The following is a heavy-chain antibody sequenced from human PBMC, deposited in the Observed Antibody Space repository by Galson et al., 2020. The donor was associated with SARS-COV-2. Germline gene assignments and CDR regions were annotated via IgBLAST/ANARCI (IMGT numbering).Heavy chain of an antibody. Sequence: NSGGSLRLSCAASGFTFSSYSMNWVRQAPGKGLEWVSSISSSSSYIYYADSVKGRFTISRDNAKNSLYLQMNSLRAEDTAVYYCARDRGRSYYYDSSGSPDYWGQGTLVTVSS. V-gene: IGHV3-21*01. CDR2: ISSSSSYI. J-gene: IGHJ4*02. CDR1: GFTFSSYS. D-gene: IGHD3-22*01. CDR3: ARDRGRSYYYDSSGSPDY.